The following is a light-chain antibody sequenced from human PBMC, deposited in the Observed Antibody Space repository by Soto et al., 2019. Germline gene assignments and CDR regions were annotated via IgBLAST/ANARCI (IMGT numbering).Light chain of an antibody. CDR3: QQYDRNPPWT. J-gene: IGKJ1*01. V-gene: IGKV1-5*01. CDR1: QSISGW. CDR2: DAS. Sequence: DIQLPPSPSSLSASVGDRVTITFRASQSISGWLAWYQQKPGKAPKLLVYDASNLQSGVPLRFSGTRSGTEFTLTITSLQPDDFATYYCQQYDRNPPWTFGQGTKVDNK.